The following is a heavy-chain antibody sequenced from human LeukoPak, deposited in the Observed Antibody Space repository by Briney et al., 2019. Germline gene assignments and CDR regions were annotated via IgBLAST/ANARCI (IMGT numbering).Heavy chain of an antibody. Sequence: GGSLRLSCAASGFAFGSYVMHWVRQAPGKGLEWVAVIWYDGSNKYYADSVKGRFTISRDNSKNTLYLQMNSLRAEDTAVYYCARYYYDSSGYMRGGYFDYWGQGTLVTVSS. CDR3: ARYYYDSSGYMRGGYFDY. CDR2: IWYDGSNK. J-gene: IGHJ4*02. D-gene: IGHD3-22*01. CDR1: GFAFGSYV. V-gene: IGHV3-33*08.